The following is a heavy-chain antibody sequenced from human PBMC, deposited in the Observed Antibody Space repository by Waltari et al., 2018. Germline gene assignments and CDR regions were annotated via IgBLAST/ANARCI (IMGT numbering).Heavy chain of an antibody. J-gene: IGHJ6*02. D-gene: IGHD3-22*01. Sequence: QVQLVQSGAEVKKPGSSVKVSCKASGGTFSSYAISWVRQAPGQGLEWMGGIIPICGTANSAQKFQGRVTSTADESTSTAYMELSSLRSEDTAVYYCARGRVVVVIYYYYYGMDVWGQGTTVTVSS. CDR2: IIPICGTA. CDR3: ARGRVVVVIYYYYYGMDV. V-gene: IGHV1-69*01. CDR1: GGTFSSYA.